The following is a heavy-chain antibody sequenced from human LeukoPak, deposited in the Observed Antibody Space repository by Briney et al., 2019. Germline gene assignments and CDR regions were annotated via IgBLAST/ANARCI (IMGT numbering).Heavy chain of an antibody. CDR1: EYSFATYW. D-gene: IGHD1-26*01. CDR3: ARPLQGIVVATGFDY. Sequence: GESLKISCQGSEYSFATYWIAWLRQMPGKGLEWMGIIYPSDSDTRYSPSFQGQVTISADKSIKTAYLQWSSLKASDTAMCYCARPLQGIVVATGFDYWGQGTLVTVSS. V-gene: IGHV5-51*01. CDR2: IYPSDSDT. J-gene: IGHJ4*02.